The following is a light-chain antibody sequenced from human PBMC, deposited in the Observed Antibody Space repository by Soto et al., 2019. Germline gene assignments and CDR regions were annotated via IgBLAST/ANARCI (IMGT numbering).Light chain of an antibody. V-gene: IGKV3-15*01. CDR2: DAS. Sequence: EVVVTQSPATLSVSPGERATLSCRASQSVSSNLAWYQQKPDQAPRLLIYDASTRATGIPARFSGSGSGTEFTLTISSLQSEDFAVYYCQHYNTWPLYTFGQGTKLEIK. CDR3: QHYNTWPLYT. CDR1: QSVSSN. J-gene: IGKJ2*01.